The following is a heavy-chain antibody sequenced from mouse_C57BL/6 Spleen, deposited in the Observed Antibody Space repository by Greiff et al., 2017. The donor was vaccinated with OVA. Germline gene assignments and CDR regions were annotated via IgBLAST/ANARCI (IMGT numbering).Heavy chain of an antibody. CDR2: IWGGGST. V-gene: IGHV2-9*01. D-gene: IGHD3-2*02. Sequence: VKLMESGPGLVAPSQSLSITCTVSGFSLTSYGVYWVRQPPGKGLEWLGVIWGGGSTNYNSALMSRLSISKDNSKSPVFLKMNSLQPDDTAMYYSAKRSSGYPYYYAMDYWGQGTSVTVSS. J-gene: IGHJ4*01. CDR3: AKRSSGYPYYYAMDY. CDR1: GFSLTSYG.